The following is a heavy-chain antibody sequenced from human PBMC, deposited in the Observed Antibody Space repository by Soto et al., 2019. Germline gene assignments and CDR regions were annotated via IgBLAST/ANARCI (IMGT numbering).Heavy chain of an antibody. CDR2: INQDGSEK. J-gene: IGHJ6*01. V-gene: IGHV3-7*05. CDR3: ARDGSTSWYSYDYHGMDG. D-gene: IGHD5-18*01. Sequence: GGSLRLSCGASGFTFRTYWLSWVRQVPGKGLEWVANINQDGSEKNYVDSVKGRFIISRDNAKNSLYLQMSSLRAEDTALYYCARDGSTSWYSYDYHGMDGWGQGTTVTVAS. CDR1: GFTFRTYW.